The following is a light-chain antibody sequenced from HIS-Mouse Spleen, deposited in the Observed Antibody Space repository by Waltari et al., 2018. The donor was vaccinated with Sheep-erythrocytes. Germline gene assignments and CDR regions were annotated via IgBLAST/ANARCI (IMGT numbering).Light chain of an antibody. V-gene: IGKV3-11*01. CDR2: DAS. CDR1: QSVSSY. Sequence: EIVLTQSPATLSLSPGERVTLSCRASQSVSSYLAWYQQKPGQAPRPLIYDASNRATGIPARFSGSGSGTDFTLTISSLEPEDFAVYYCQQRSNWYTFGQGTKLEIK. CDR3: QQRSNWYT. J-gene: IGKJ2*01.